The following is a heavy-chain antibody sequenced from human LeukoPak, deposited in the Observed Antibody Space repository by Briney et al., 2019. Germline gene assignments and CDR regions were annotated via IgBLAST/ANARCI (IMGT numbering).Heavy chain of an antibody. V-gene: IGHV4-4*07. CDR3: ARDSYNYYDSNNYYFLDS. CDR2: IYSSGST. Sequence: SETLSLXCTVSGDSSRSYYWRWIRQPAGKGLEWIGRIYSSGSTNYNPSLKSRVTMSVDTSKNQFSLKLRSVTAADTAVYYCARDSYNYYDSNNYYFLDSWGQGILVTVSS. CDR1: GDSSRSYY. D-gene: IGHD3-22*01. J-gene: IGHJ4*02.